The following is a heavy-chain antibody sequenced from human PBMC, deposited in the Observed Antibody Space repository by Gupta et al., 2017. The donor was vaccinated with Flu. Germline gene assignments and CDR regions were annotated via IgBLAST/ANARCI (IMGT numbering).Heavy chain of an antibody. CDR1: EYY. V-gene: IGHV3-11*01. D-gene: IGHD3-22*01. J-gene: IGHJ4*02. CDR3: ARPADSSGYYYYFDY. CDR2: ISSRGTTI. Sequence: EYYMTRSRPAPGKWLEWISYISSRGTTINHDDSVMCRFTISRDNAKNSLYLQMNSLTAEDTAVYYCARPADSSGYYYYFDYWVQRTLVTVSS.